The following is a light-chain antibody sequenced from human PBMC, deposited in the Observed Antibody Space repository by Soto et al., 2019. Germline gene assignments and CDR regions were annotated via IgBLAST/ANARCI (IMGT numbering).Light chain of an antibody. CDR1: QNIHIN. CDR3: QQYEGWPRT. Sequence: EIVMTQSPDTLSVSPGDTATLSCRSSQNIHINLAWYQQKPGQAPTLLIYGVTARAPGVPARFSGSGYGPDFTLTIRSVQSGDFGVFYCQQYEGWPRTFGRGTKVEIQ. J-gene: IGKJ2*01. CDR2: GVT. V-gene: IGKV3-15*01.